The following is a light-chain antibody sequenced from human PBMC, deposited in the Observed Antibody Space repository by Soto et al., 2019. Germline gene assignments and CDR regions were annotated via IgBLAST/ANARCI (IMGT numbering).Light chain of an antibody. CDR2: DVS. V-gene: IGKV3D-15*01. CDR3: QQYNNWPDT. CDR1: QSVRSN. J-gene: IGKJ4*01. Sequence: VMTQSPSTLSVSPGERATLSSWARQSVRSNLAWYQRTPGQGPRPLTYDVSSRPTGIPTRCSGSGYGTEFTLTISSLHSEDVAPYYCQQYNNWPDTLGRGTKVYIK.